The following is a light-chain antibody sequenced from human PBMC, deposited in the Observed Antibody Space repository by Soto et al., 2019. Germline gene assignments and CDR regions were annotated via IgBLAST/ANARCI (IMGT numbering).Light chain of an antibody. J-gene: IGKJ5*01. Sequence: EVELTQSPAALSLSPGETATLSCRASQSVDKFLAWYQQRPGQPPRLLMFDSSNRATGVPVRSSGSGSGTVFTLTIDSLEPEDSAVYYCQQRKHWPPITFGQGTRLEIK. CDR1: QSVDKF. CDR3: QQRKHWPPIT. V-gene: IGKV3-11*01. CDR2: DSS.